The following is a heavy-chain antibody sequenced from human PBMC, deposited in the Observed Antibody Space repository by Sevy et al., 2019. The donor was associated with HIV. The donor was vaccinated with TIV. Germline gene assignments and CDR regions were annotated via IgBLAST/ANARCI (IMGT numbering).Heavy chain of an antibody. V-gene: IGHV3-15*01. CDR1: GFTFSNAW. CDR2: IKSKTDGGTT. J-gene: IGHJ5*02. CDR3: TTDRTRNQVVAATGFNGFDP. Sequence: GGSLRLSCAASGFTFSNAWMSWVRQAPGKGLEWVGRIKSKTDGGTTDYAAPVKGRFTISRDDSKNTLYLQMNSLKTEDTAVYYCTTDRTRNQVVAATGFNGFDPWGQGTLVTVSS. D-gene: IGHD2-15*01.